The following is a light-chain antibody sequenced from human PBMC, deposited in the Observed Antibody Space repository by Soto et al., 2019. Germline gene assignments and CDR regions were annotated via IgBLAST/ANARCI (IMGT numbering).Light chain of an antibody. V-gene: IGKV1-5*02. Sequence: DIQMTQSPSSLSASVLDIATIVFRASQSISSWLAWYQQKPGKAPKLLIYDASSLESGVPSRFSGSGSGTEFTLTISSLKPDDFATYYCQKYNSYTFGQGTKVDIK. CDR1: QSISSW. CDR3: QKYNSYT. J-gene: IGKJ1*01. CDR2: DAS.